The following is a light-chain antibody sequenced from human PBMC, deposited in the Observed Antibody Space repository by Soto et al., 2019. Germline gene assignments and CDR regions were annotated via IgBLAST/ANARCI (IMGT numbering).Light chain of an antibody. Sequence: SYELTQPHSVSVATAQTASITCSGDKLGDKYACWYQQKPGQSPVLVIYQDSKRPSGTPERFSGSNSGNTATLTISGTQAMDEADYYCQAWDSSTYVFGTGTKVTVL. CDR2: QDS. V-gene: IGLV3-1*01. CDR3: QAWDSSTYV. CDR1: KLGDKY. J-gene: IGLJ1*01.